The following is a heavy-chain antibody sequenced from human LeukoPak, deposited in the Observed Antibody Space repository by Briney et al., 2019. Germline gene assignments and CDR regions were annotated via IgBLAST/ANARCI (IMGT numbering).Heavy chain of an antibody. V-gene: IGHV4-34*01. J-gene: IGHJ4*02. Sequence: SETLSLTCAVYGGSFSGYFWSWIRQPPGNGLEWIGEINHSGITNYNPSLQSRVTISVDTSNNQFSLKLSSVTAADTAVYYCARVRAIGVGRRYYFDYWGQGTLVTVSS. CDR1: GGSFSGYF. CDR2: INHSGIT. D-gene: IGHD3-16*01. CDR3: ARVRAIGVGRRYYFDY.